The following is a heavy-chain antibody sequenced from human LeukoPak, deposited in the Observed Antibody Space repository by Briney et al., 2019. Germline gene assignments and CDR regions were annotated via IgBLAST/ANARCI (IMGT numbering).Heavy chain of an antibody. CDR2: ISYDGSNK. CDR1: GFTFSSYG. Sequence: LPGRSLRLSCAASGFTFSSYGMHWVRQAPGKGLEWVAVISYDGSNKYYADSVKGRFTISRDNSKNTLYLQMNSLRAEDTAVYYCAKQTGVRFFPPYYFDYWGQGTLVTVSS. J-gene: IGHJ4*02. V-gene: IGHV3-30*18. D-gene: IGHD3-3*01. CDR3: AKQTGVRFFPPYYFDY.